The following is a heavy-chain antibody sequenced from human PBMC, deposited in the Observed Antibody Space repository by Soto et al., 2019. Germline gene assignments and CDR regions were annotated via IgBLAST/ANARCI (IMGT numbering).Heavy chain of an antibody. J-gene: IGHJ5*02. CDR3: GRDLTSNANCIDP. CDR1: GDCIHVGGYY. CDR2: IYYTGKT. V-gene: IGHV4-30-4*01. Sequence: NPSETLSLTCSVSGDCIHVGGYYWTWIRQRPGKGLEWMGYIYYTGKTYYNPSLESRLTMSVDRSKNQFSLRLTSVTAADTAVYFCGRDLTSNANCIDPWGQGTLVTVS. D-gene: IGHD2-2*01.